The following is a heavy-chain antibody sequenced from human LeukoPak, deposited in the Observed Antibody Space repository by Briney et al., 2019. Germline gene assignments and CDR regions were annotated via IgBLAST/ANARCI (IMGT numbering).Heavy chain of an antibody. CDR2: IYYSGST. CDR1: GGSISSGDYY. D-gene: IGHD6-13*01. V-gene: IGHV4-30-4*01. J-gene: IGHJ4*02. CDR3: ASGAAAGETLFDY. Sequence: KPSETLSLTCTVSGGSISSGDYYWSWIRQPPGKGLEWIGYIYYSGSTYYNPSLKSRVTISVDTSKNQFSLKLSSVTAADTAVYYCASGAAAGETLFDYWGQGTLVTVSS.